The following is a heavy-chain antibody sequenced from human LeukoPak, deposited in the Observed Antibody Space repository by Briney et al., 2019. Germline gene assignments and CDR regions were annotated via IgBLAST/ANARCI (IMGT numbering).Heavy chain of an antibody. J-gene: IGHJ6*02. V-gene: IGHV3-23*01. CDR1: GFTFSSYA. Sequence: PGGSLRLSCAASGFTFSSYAMSWVRKAPGKGLEWVSAISGSGGSTYYADSVKGRFTISRDNSKNTLYLQMNSLRAEDTAVYYCTRGPIQLWLYYGMDVWGQGTTVTVSS. CDR2: ISGSGGST. D-gene: IGHD5-18*01. CDR3: TRGPIQLWLYYGMDV.